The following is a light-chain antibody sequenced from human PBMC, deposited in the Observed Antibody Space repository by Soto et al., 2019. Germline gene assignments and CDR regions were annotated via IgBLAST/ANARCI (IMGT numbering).Light chain of an antibody. CDR2: DAS. V-gene: IGKV3-11*01. CDR1: QSVSSY. Sequence: SQSPSTLSVSPGERATLSCRASQSVSSYLAWYQQKPGQAPRLLIYDASNRATGIPARFSGTGSGTDFTLTINNLEPEDFAVYYCQQYNDRPRTFGQGTRLEIK. J-gene: IGKJ5*01. CDR3: QQYNDRPRT.